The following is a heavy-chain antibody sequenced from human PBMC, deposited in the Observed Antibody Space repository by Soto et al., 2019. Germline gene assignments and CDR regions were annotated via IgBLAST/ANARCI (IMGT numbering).Heavy chain of an antibody. CDR1: GGTFSSYA. J-gene: IGHJ3*02. Sequence: SVKVSCEASGGTFSSYAISWVRQAPGQGLEWMGGIIPIFGTANYAQKFQGRVTITADKSTSTAYMELSSLRSEDTAVYYCARDISSSKAFDIWGQGTMVTVSS. V-gene: IGHV1-69*06. D-gene: IGHD6-13*01. CDR3: ARDISSSKAFDI. CDR2: IIPIFGTA.